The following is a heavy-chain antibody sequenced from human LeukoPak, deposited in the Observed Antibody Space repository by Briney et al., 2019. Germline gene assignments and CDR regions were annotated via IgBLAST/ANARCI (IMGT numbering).Heavy chain of an antibody. CDR2: ISSSSSYI. D-gene: IGHD4-11*01. CDR3: ARVEPTATKIRPHFDY. CDR1: GFTFSSYS. J-gene: IGHJ4*02. Sequence: GGSLRLSCAASGFTFSSYSMNWVRQAPGKGLEWVSSISSSSSYIYYADSVKGRFTISRDNAKNSLYLQMNSLRAEDTAVYYCARVEPTATKIRPHFDYWGQGTLVTVSS. V-gene: IGHV3-21*01.